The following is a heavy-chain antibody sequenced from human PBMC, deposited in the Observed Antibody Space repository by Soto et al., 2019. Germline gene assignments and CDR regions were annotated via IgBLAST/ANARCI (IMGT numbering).Heavy chain of an antibody. V-gene: IGHV1-46*01. CDR3: ASGYTYGPFDF. J-gene: IGHJ4*02. CDR1: GCTFTSYY. CDR2: INPTGGSP. Sequence: ASVKVSCKASGCTFTSYYMHWVRQAPGQGLEWMGIINPTGGSPTYAQKFQGRVTMTRDTSTNTVYMELSSLRYEDTAVYYCASGYTYGPFDFWGQGTLVTVSS. D-gene: IGHD5-18*01.